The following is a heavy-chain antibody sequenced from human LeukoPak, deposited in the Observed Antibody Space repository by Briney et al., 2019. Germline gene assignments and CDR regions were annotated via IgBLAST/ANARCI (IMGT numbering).Heavy chain of an antibody. Sequence: GGSLRLSCVASGFTFSDYAMNWVRQAPGKGLEWVSTFKTKYNQVYYAESVRGRFTISADNSKNTAYLQMNSLRVEDTALYYCARSVPDYTRFDFWGQGALVTVSS. D-gene: IGHD4-11*01. CDR1: GFTFSDYA. CDR3: ARSVPDYTRFDF. J-gene: IGHJ4*02. V-gene: IGHV3-23*05. CDR2: FKTKYNQV.